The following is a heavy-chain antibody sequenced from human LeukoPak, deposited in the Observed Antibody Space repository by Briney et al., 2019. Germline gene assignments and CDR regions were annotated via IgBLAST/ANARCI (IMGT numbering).Heavy chain of an antibody. V-gene: IGHV1-2*02. J-gene: IGHJ5*02. CDR1: GYTFTGYY. CDR3: ARESIAVAPSWFDP. D-gene: IGHD6-19*01. CDR2: INPNSGGT. Sequence: ASVKVSCKASGYTFTGYYMHWVRQAPGQGLEWRGWINPNSGGTNYAQKFQGRVTMTRDTSISTAYMELSRLRSDDTAVYYCARESIAVAPSWFDPWGQGTLVTVSS.